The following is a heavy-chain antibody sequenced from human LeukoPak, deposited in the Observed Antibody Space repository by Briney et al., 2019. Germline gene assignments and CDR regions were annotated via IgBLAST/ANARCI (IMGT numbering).Heavy chain of an antibody. CDR3: ARDDSSGWYNY. Sequence: PSETLSLTCTVSGGSISNYYWSWIRQPPGKGLEWIGYIYYSGSTYYNPSLKSRVTISVDTSKNQFSLKLSSVTAADTAVYYCARDDSSGWYNYWGQGTLVTVSS. CDR1: GGSISNYY. J-gene: IGHJ4*02. V-gene: IGHV4-30-4*01. CDR2: IYYSGST. D-gene: IGHD6-19*01.